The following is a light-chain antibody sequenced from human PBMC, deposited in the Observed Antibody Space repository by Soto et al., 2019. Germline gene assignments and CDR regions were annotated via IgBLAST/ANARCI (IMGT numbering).Light chain of an antibody. J-gene: IGKJ5*01. V-gene: IGKV3-15*01. CDR3: QQYNNWIT. CDR2: GAS. Sequence: IVMTQSPATLSVSPGERATLSCRSSQTISSNLAWYQQRPGQPPRLLIHGASIRATGIPARFGGSGSGTEFTLTISSLQSEDFAVYYCQQYNNWITFGQGTRLEIK. CDR1: QTISSN.